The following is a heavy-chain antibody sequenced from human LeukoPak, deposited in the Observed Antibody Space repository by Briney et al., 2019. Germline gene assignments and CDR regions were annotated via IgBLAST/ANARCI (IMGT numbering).Heavy chain of an antibody. D-gene: IGHD3-3*01. J-gene: IGHJ4*02. Sequence: AGGSLRLSCAVSGFTFSSNAMSWVRQAPGKGLEWVSGITVSGGNTYYADSVKGRFTIPRDDSKNTLYLQMNSLTVGDTALYYCAREASGYYPDFWGQGTLVTVSS. CDR3: AREASGYYPDF. V-gene: IGHV3-23*01. CDR1: GFTFSSNA. CDR2: ITVSGGNT.